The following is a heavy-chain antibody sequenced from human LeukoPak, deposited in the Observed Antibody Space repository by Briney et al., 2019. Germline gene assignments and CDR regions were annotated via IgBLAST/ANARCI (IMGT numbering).Heavy chain of an antibody. CDR3: ARGDGDYHY. CDR1: GGSISSYY. D-gene: IGHD4-17*01. V-gene: IGHV4-59*13. J-gene: IGHJ4*02. CDR2: IYYSGST. Sequence: SETLSLTCTVSGGSISSYYWSWIRQPPGKGLEWIGYIYYSGSTNYSPSLKSRVTISVDTSKNQFSLKLSSVTAADTAVYYCARGDGDYHYWGQGTLVTVSS.